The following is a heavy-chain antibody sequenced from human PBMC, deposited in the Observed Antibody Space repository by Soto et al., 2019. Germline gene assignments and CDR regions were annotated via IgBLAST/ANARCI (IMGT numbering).Heavy chain of an antibody. Sequence: QVQLVQSGAEVKKPGASVKVSCKASGYTFTSYAISWVRQAPGQGLEWMGWISAYNGNTNYAQKPQSSFTXXTATSTSTAYMELRSLRSDDTAVYYCARDLPPVDYWGQGTLVTVSS. CDR3: ARDLPPVDY. V-gene: IGHV1-18*01. CDR1: GYTFTSYA. CDR2: ISAYNGNT. J-gene: IGHJ4*02.